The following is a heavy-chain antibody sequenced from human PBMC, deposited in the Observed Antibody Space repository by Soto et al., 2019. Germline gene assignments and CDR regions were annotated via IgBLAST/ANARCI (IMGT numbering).Heavy chain of an antibody. Sequence: LETLSLTCSVSGGSITSDWWRWIRQPPGKGLAWIGEINHSGSTNYNPSLKSRVTISVDTSRNQFSLKLSSVTAADTAVYYCARAPTVVTQNWGIDYWGQGTLVTVSS. V-gene: IGHV4-34*01. CDR1: GGSITSDW. CDR3: ARAPTVVTQNWGIDY. J-gene: IGHJ4*02. CDR2: INHSGST. D-gene: IGHD4-17*01.